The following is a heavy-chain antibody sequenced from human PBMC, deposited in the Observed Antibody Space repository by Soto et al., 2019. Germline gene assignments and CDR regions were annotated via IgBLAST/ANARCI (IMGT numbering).Heavy chain of an antibody. Sequence: XVSLRLSFAASGFAFSNAWMSWVRQAPGKGLEWVGRIKSKTDGGTTDYAAPVKGRFTISRDDSKNTLYLQMNSLKTEDTAVYYCTTAPYLYYDYVWGSYRYTDYWGQGTLVTVSS. CDR1: GFAFSNAW. CDR3: TTAPYLYYDYVWGSYRYTDY. CDR2: IKSKTDGGTT. V-gene: IGHV3-15*01. J-gene: IGHJ4*02. D-gene: IGHD3-16*02.